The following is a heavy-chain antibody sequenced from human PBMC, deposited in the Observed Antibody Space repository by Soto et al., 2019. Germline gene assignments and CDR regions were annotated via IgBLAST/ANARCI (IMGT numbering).Heavy chain of an antibody. J-gene: IGHJ3*02. Sequence: QVQLQQWGAGLLKPSETLSLTCAVYGGSFSGYYWSWIRQPPGKGLEWIGEINHSGSTNYNPSLNIRVPISVDTSKHQFSLKLSSVTAADTAVYYCAVLHTDAFDIWGQGTIVTVSS. D-gene: IGHD4-4*01. CDR2: INHSGST. CDR1: GGSFSGYY. CDR3: AVLHTDAFDI. V-gene: IGHV4-34*01.